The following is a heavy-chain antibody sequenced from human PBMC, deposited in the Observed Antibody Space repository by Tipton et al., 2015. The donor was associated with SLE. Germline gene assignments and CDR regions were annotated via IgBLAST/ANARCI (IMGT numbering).Heavy chain of an antibody. D-gene: IGHD5-12*01. CDR1: GGSISTYY. V-gene: IGHV4-59*12. J-gene: IGHJ3*02. CDR2: IYHTGST. CDR3: ARDLHGGYRGGAFDI. Sequence: GLVKPSETLSLTCTVSGGSISTYYWSWIRQPPKQGLEWIGWIYHTGSTDYNPSLKSRVTISVDTSKNQFSLKLSSVTAADTAVYYCARDLHGGYRGGAFDIWGQGTMVTVSS.